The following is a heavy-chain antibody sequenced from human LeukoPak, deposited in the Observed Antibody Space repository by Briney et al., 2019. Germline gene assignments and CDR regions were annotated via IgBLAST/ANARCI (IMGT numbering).Heavy chain of an antibody. CDR2: IYYSGST. V-gene: IGHV4-59*01. CDR1: GGSISSYY. J-gene: IGHJ3*02. Sequence: NPSETLSLTCTVSGGSISSYYWSWIRQPPGKGLEWIGYIYYSGSTNYNPSLKSRVTILVDTSKNQFSLNLSSVTAADSAVFYCGRYSSGWRSFDSWGQGTMVTVSS. CDR3: GRYSSGWRSFDS. D-gene: IGHD6-19*01.